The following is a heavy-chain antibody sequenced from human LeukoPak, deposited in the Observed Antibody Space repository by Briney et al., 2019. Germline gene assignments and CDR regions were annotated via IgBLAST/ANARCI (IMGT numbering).Heavy chain of an antibody. Sequence: ASVKVSCKASGYTFTNYYMHWVRQAPGQGLEWMGMINPSGGSTSYAQKFQGRVTVTRDTSTSTVYMELSSLRSEDTAVYYCARGHYYDSSGYYYALSYWGQGTLVTVSS. CDR1: GYTFTNYY. CDR3: ARGHYYDSSGYYYALSY. J-gene: IGHJ4*02. D-gene: IGHD3-22*01. CDR2: INPSGGST. V-gene: IGHV1-46*01.